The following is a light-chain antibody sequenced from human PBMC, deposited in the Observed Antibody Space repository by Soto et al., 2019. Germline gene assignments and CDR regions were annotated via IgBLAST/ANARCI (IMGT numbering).Light chain of an antibody. CDR1: SGHSSYA. CDR3: QTWGTGIHVV. Sequence: QSVLTQSPPASASLGASVKLTCTLSSGHSSYAIAWHQQQPEKGPRYLMKLNSDGSHSKGDGIPDRFSGSSSGAERYLTSSSLQSEDEADYYCQTWGTGIHVVFGGGTKLTVL. CDR2: LNSDGSH. J-gene: IGLJ2*01. V-gene: IGLV4-69*01.